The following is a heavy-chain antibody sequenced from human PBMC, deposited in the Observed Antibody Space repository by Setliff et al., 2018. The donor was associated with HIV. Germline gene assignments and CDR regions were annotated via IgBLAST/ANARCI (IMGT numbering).Heavy chain of an antibody. CDR1: GYTFPNYG. D-gene: IGHD2-2*01. Sequence: ASVKVSCKASGYTFPNYGITWVRQAPGQGLEWMGWISAYTANTNYAQNLQGRVTLTTDTSTSTAYMELSGLRSEDTAVYYCARDFGGYCSSMSCPGLFDPWGQGTLVTVSS. J-gene: IGHJ5*02. CDR3: ARDFGGYCSSMSCPGLFDP. CDR2: ISAYTANT. V-gene: IGHV1-18*01.